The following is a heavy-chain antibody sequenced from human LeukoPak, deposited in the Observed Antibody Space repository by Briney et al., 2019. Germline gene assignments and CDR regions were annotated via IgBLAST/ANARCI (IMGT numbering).Heavy chain of an antibody. Sequence: SETLSLTCTVSGGSISSYYWSWIRQPPGKGLEWIGYIYYSGSTNYNPSLKSRVTISVDTSKNQFSLKLSSVTAADTAVYYCARVGPATVTPLFDYWGQGTLVTVSS. CDR2: IYYSGST. V-gene: IGHV4-59*01. CDR1: GGSISSYY. CDR3: ARVGPATVTPLFDY. D-gene: IGHD4-17*01. J-gene: IGHJ4*02.